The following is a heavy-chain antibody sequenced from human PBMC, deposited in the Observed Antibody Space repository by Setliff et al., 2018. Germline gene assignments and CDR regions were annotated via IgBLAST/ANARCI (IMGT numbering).Heavy chain of an antibody. D-gene: IGHD3-10*01. CDR3: ARDLNRWFGEFAFDI. CDR1: GYTFTNYG. J-gene: IGHJ3*02. Sequence: ASVKVSCKASGYTFTNYGVNWVRQAPGQGPEWMGIINPGGGSASIVQKFQGRVTMTRDTSISTGYMELSRLRSDDTAVYYCARDLNRWFGEFAFDIWGQGTMVTVSS. CDR2: INPGGGSA. V-gene: IGHV1-46*01.